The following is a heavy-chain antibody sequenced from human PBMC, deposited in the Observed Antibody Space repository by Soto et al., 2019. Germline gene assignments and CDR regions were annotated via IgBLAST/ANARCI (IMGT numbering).Heavy chain of an antibody. J-gene: IGHJ4*02. CDR2: ISPHNRNT. D-gene: IGHD3-9*01. Sequence: ASVKVSCKASGYTFGHFYITWVRQAPGQGLEWMGAISPHNRNTNYAEKFRGRVTMTTDTSTTTAYMELRSLRSDDTAVYYCARDEGGYDILTGYYKAHHFDQWGQGALVTVLL. CDR1: GYTFGHFY. V-gene: IGHV1-18*01. CDR3: ARDEGGYDILTGYYKAHHFDQ.